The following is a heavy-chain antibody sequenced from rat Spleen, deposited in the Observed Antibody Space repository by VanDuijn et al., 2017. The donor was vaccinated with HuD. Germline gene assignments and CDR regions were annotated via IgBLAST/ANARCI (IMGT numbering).Heavy chain of an antibody. D-gene: IGHD1-12*02. V-gene: IGHV5-29*01. Sequence: EVQLVESGGGLVQPGRSLKLSCAASGFTFSNYGMAWVRQAPTKGLEWVASITNSGGSTYYRDSVKGRFTISRDNAKSTLYLQMNSLRSEDTATYYCARHGIYYYDGTRVMDAWGQGASVTVSS. J-gene: IGHJ4*01. CDR3: ARHGIYYYDGTRVMDA. CDR1: GFTFSNYG. CDR2: ITNSGGST.